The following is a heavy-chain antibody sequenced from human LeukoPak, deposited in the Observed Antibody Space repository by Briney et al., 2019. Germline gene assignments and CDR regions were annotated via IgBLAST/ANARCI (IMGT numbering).Heavy chain of an antibody. V-gene: IGHV1-2*02. CDR1: GYTFTGYY. CDR2: FNPNNGGT. D-gene: IGHD3-10*01. Sequence: ASVKVSCKASGYTFTGYYIHWVRQAPGQGLEWMGWFNPNNGGTNYAQRFQGRVTMTRDTSISTAYMELRSDDTALYYCATTMIRGATPFEAFDIWGQGTLVTVSS. J-gene: IGHJ3*02. CDR3: ATTMIRGATPFEAFDI.